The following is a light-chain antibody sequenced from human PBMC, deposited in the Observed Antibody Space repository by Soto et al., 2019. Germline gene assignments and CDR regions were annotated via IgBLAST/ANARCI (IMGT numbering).Light chain of an antibody. CDR1: QGINNY. CDR3: QKYNSAPWT. V-gene: IGKV1-27*01. CDR2: AAS. Sequence: DIQMTQSPSSLSASVGYRVTTTCRASQGINNYLAWYQQKPGKVPKLLIEAASTLQSGVPSRFSGSGSGTDFTLTISRLQPEDVATYYCQKYNSAPWTFGQGTKVDI. J-gene: IGKJ1*01.